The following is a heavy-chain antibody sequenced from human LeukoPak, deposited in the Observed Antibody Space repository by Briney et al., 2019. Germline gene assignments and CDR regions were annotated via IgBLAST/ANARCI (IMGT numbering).Heavy chain of an antibody. D-gene: IGHD6-19*01. CDR2: MWYDGSNK. CDR1: GFTFSSYG. J-gene: IGHJ4*02. Sequence: GGSLRLSCAASGFTFSSYGMHWVRQAPGKGLEWVAVMWYDGSNKYYADSVKGRFTISRDNSKNTLYLQMNSLRAEDTAVYYCARGGYSSGWYYSDYWGQGTLVTVSS. CDR3: ARGGYSSGWYYSDY. V-gene: IGHV3-33*01.